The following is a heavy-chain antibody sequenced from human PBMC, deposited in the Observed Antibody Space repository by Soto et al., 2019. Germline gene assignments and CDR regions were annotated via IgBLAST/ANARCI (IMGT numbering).Heavy chain of an antibody. J-gene: IGHJ1*01. Sequence: QVQLVESGGGVVQPGRSLRLSCAASGFTFSSYGMHWVRQAPGKGLEWVAVISYDGSNKYYADSVKGRFTICRDNSKNTLYLQMNSLRAEDTAVYYCAKDPEATEYSEEYFQHWGQGTLVTVSS. D-gene: IGHD5-12*01. V-gene: IGHV3-30*18. CDR2: ISYDGSNK. CDR3: AKDPEATEYSEEYFQH. CDR1: GFTFSSYG.